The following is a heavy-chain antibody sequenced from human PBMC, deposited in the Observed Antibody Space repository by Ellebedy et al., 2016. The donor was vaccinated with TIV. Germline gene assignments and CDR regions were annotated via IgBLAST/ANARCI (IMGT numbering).Heavy chain of an antibody. CDR1: GGSFSSGTYY. V-gene: IGHV4-39*01. CDR3: ARYCISTTCSTNAFDL. J-gene: IGHJ3*01. D-gene: IGHD2-2*02. CDR2: IYYSGTT. Sequence: MPSETLSLTCTVSGGSFSSGTYYGVWIRQPPGKGLEWIGTIYYSGTTYYNPSLESRVTISVDTPQNRFSVRLTSVTAEDTAVYYCARYCISTTCSTNAFDLWGQGTRVTVSS.